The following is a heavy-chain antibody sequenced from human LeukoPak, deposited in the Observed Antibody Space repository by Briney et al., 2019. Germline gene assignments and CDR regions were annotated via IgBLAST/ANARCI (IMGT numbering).Heavy chain of an antibody. V-gene: IGHV3-74*01. Sequence: GGSLRLSCAASGFTFSSHWMHWVRQAPGKGLVWVSRINSDGSSISYADSVKGRFTISRDNAKNTLYLQMNSLRAEDTAVYYCAKSYSPRTHYYYGMDVWGQGTTVTVSS. CDR2: INSDGSSI. J-gene: IGHJ6*02. CDR3: AKSYSPRTHYYYGMDV. D-gene: IGHD4-11*01. CDR1: GFTFSSHW.